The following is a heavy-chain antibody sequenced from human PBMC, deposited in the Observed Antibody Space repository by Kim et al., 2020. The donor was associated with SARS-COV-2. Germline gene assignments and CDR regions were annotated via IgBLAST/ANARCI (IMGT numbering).Heavy chain of an antibody. CDR2: IWYDGSQK. V-gene: IGHV3-33*01. Sequence: GGSLRLSCTASGFTFRSYGMHWVRQAPGKGLEWVAVIWYDGSQKYYGDSVKGRFTISRDNSKNTLYLQVNSLRVEDTAVYFCARNSDTLGFVHWGQGTLVTVSS. D-gene: IGHD2-15*01. CDR1: GFTFRSYG. J-gene: IGHJ4*02. CDR3: ARNSDTLGFVH.